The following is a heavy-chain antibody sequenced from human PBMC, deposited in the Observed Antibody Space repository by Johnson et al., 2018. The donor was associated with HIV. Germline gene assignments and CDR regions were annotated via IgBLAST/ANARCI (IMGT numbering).Heavy chain of an antibody. CDR2: INWNGGST. CDR3: ARQQYYDSSGQGGGLDI. J-gene: IGHJ3*02. V-gene: IGHV3-20*04. CDR1: GFTFDDYG. D-gene: IGHD3-22*01. Sequence: VQLVESGGGVVRPGGSLRLSCAASGFTFDDYGMSWVRQAPGKGLEWVSGINWNGGSTGYADSVKGRFTISRDNAKNSLYMEMKNLRAEDTALYYCARQQYYDSSGQGGGLDIWGQGTMVTVSS.